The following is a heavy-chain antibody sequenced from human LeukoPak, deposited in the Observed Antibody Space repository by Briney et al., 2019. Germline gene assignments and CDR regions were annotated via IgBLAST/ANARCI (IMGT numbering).Heavy chain of an antibody. Sequence: GGSLRLSCAASGFTFSNYAMHWVRQAPGKGLEWVAVIWSDGSDKYYSDSVKGRFIISRDNSKNTLDLQMNSLRAEDTAVYYCAREYSRYFDYWGQGTLVTVSS. V-gene: IGHV3-33*08. CDR2: IWSDGSDK. CDR3: AREYSRYFDY. D-gene: IGHD1-26*01. CDR1: GFTFSNYA. J-gene: IGHJ4*02.